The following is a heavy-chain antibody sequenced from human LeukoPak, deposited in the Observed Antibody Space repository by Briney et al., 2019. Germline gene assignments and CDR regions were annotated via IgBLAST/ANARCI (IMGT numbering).Heavy chain of an antibody. J-gene: IGHJ4*02. CDR2: IYYSGST. V-gene: IGHV4-31*03. CDR3: ARGPRPDYDILTGYLWSSEYYFDY. CDR1: GGSISSGGYY. Sequence: PSETLSLTCTVSGGSISSGGYYWSWIRQHPGKGLEWIGYIYYSGSTYSNPSLKSRVTISVDTSKNQFSLKLSSVTAADTAVYYCARGPRPDYDILTGYLWSSEYYFDYWGQGTLVTVSS. D-gene: IGHD3-9*01.